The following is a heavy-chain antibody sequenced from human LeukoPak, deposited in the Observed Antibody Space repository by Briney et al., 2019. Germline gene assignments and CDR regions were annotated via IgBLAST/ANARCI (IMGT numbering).Heavy chain of an antibody. CDR2: IIHSGST. CDR3: GREYSSSSVIPRYMDV. D-gene: IGHD6-6*01. V-gene: IGHV4-38-2*02. Sequence: SETLSLTCNVSGYSISSGYYWGWIRQPPGKGLEWIGSIIHSGSTYYNPSLKSRVTISVDTSKNQFSLNLSSVTAADTAVYYCGREYSSSSVIPRYMDVWGKGTTVTVSS. CDR1: GYSISSGYY. J-gene: IGHJ6*03.